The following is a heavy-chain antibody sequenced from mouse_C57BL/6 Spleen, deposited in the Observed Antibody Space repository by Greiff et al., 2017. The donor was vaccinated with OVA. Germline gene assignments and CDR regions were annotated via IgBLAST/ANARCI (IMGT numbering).Heavy chain of an antibody. CDR1: GYTFTTYP. CDR3: ARVDYDGYYFDY. CDR2: FHPYNDDT. D-gene: IGHD2-4*01. V-gene: IGHV1-47*01. J-gene: IGHJ2*01. Sequence: QVQLKESGAELVKPGASVKMSCKASGYTFTTYPIEWMKQNPGKSLEWIGNFHPYNDDTKYNEKFKGKATLTVEKSSSTVYLELSRLTSDDSAVYYCARVDYDGYYFDYWGQGTTLTVSS.